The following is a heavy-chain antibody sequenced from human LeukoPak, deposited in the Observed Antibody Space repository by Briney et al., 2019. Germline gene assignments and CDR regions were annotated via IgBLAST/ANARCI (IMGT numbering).Heavy chain of an antibody. Sequence: PGGSLRLSCAASGFTFSNYGMHWVRQAPGKGLEWVAFIRYDGSNKYYADSVKGRFTISRDNSKNTLYLQMNSLRAEDTAVYYCARDRLGYYDSSGYATTFDYWGQGTLVTVSS. CDR1: GFTFSNYG. CDR3: ARDRLGYYDSSGYATTFDY. J-gene: IGHJ4*02. D-gene: IGHD3-22*01. CDR2: IRYDGSNK. V-gene: IGHV3-30*02.